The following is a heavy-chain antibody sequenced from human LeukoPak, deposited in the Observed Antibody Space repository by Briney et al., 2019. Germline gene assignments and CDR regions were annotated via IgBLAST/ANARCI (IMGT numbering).Heavy chain of an antibody. Sequence: GASEKVSCKASGYTFGGYHLLWMRQAPGQGLEWLGWINPDTGATRYGQKFQGRVTMTRETSISTVYMELSRLRSDDTAVYYCARWYNSCWYDYWGQGTLVSVSS. J-gene: IGHJ4*02. CDR2: INPDTGAT. CDR3: ARWYNSCWYDY. D-gene: IGHD6-13*01. V-gene: IGHV1-2*02. CDR1: GYTFGGYH.